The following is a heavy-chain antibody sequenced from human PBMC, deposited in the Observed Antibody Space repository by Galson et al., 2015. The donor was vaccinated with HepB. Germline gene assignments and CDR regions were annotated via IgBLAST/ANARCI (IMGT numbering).Heavy chain of an antibody. CDR1: GGPFSSYA. CDR2: IIPIFGTA. Sequence: SVKLSCKASGGPFSSYAISWVRQAPGQGLEWMGGIIPIFGTAKYAQKFQGRVTITADESTSTAYMELSSLRSEDTAVYYRARTRFRYCSSTRCYGKGITIVGVVIIEYYSMDVWGQGTTVTVS. J-gene: IGHJ6*02. D-gene: IGHD3-3*01. CDR3: ARTRFRYCSSTRCYGKGITIVGVVIIEYYSMDV. V-gene: IGHV1-69*13.